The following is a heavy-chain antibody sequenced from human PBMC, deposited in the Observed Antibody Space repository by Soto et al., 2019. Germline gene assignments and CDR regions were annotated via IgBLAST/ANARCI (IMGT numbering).Heavy chain of an antibody. D-gene: IGHD4-4*01. CDR2: VYYSGST. V-gene: IGHV4-59*08. Sequence: QVQLQESGPGLVKPSETLSLTCTVSGGSISGYYWSWIRQSPEKGLEWIGHVYYSGSTKYNPSLKIRVTITVDPSKNQSSLNLSSVTAADTAVYYCAMAVTTLFYWFDPWGHGILVTVSS. J-gene: IGHJ5*02. CDR1: GGSISGYY. CDR3: AMAVTTLFYWFDP.